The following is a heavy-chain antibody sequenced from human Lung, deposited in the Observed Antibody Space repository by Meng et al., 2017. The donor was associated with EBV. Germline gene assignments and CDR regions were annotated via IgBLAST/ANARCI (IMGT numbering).Heavy chain of an antibody. J-gene: IGHJ4*02. CDR1: GGSFITYY. V-gene: IGHV4-34*01. CDR2: INHGGST. Sequence: QQWGSGLLNPSRPLSLPCAVHGGSFITYYGCWLRQSPGKGLAWIGEINHGGSTNYNPSLKSRVTISVVTSKTQFSLKVTSVTAADTAVHSCARERRHWYGSGSFDFWGQGTLVTVSS. CDR3: ARERRHWYGSGSFDF. D-gene: IGHD3-10*01.